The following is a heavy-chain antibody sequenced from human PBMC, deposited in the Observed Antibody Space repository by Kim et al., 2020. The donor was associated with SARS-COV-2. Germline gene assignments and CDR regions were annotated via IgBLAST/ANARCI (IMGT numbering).Heavy chain of an antibody. Sequence: PYLKSRVTISVDTSKNQFSLRLSSVTAADTAVYYCASTGTRGYYYYYMDVWGKGTTVTVSS. J-gene: IGHJ6*03. CDR3: ASTGTRGYYYYYMDV. V-gene: IGHV4-4*09. D-gene: IGHD1-7*01.